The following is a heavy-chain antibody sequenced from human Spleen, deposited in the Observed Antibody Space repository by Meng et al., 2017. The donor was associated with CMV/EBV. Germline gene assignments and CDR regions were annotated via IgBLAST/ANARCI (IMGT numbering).Heavy chain of an antibody. CDR1: GGSFSGYY. Sequence: LSLTCAVYGGSFSGYYWSWIRQPPGKGLEWIGEINHSGSTNYNPSLKSRVTISVDASKNQFSLKLSSVTAADTAVYYCARAIGWFDPWGQGTLVTVSS. CDR2: INHSGST. J-gene: IGHJ5*02. CDR3: ARAIGWFDP. D-gene: IGHD3-10*01. V-gene: IGHV4-34*01.